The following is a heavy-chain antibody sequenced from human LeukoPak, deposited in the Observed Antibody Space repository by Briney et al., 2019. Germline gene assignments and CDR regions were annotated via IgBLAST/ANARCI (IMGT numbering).Heavy chain of an antibody. CDR3: ARGPRFSYGMDV. Sequence: GASVKVSCKASGGTFSSYAISWVRQAPGQGLEWMGGIIPIFGTANYAQKFQGRVTITADESTSTAYMELSSLRSEDTAVYYCARGPRFSYGMDVWGQGTTVTVSS. CDR1: GGTFSSYA. V-gene: IGHV1-69*13. D-gene: IGHD2/OR15-2a*01. CDR2: IIPIFGTA. J-gene: IGHJ6*02.